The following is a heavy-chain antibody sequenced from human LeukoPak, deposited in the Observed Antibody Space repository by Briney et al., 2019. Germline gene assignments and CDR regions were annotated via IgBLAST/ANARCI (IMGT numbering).Heavy chain of an antibody. CDR2: INSDGSST. D-gene: IGHD3-16*02. CDR1: GFTFGSYW. Sequence: GGSLRLSCAASGFTFGSYWMHWVRQAPGKGLVWVSRINSDGSSTSYADSVKGRFTISRDNAKNTLYLQMNSLRAEDTAVYYCARLQYYDYVWGSYRKHYYFDYWGQGTLVTVSS. J-gene: IGHJ4*02. CDR3: ARLQYYDYVWGSYRKHYYFDY. V-gene: IGHV3-74*01.